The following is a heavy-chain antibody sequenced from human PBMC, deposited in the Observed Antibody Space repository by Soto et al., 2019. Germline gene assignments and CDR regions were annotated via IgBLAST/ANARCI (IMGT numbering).Heavy chain of an antibody. CDR3: AREVIFKTDPDAFDI. J-gene: IGHJ3*02. Sequence: QVQLQESGPGLVKHSQTLSLTCTVSGGSISSDNYYWSWIRQHPGKGLEWIGYIHYSGGAYYNPSLQTRVTLPVDTSANQFSLKLSSVTAADTAVYYCAREVIFKTDPDAFDIWGQGTMATVSS. V-gene: IGHV4-31*03. D-gene: IGHD1-1*01. CDR2: IHYSGGA. CDR1: GGSISSDNYY.